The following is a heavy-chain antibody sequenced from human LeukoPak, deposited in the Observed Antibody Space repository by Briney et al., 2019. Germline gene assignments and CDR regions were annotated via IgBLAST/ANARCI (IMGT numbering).Heavy chain of an antibody. CDR1: GGSFSGYY. Sequence: SETLSLTCAVYGGSFSGYYWSWIRQPPGKGLGWIREINHSGSTNYNPSLKSRVTISVDTSKNQFSLKLSSVTAADTAVYYCVRQHRGYCGGGSCYSWVYWGQGTLVTVSS. V-gene: IGHV4-34*01. D-gene: IGHD2-15*01. J-gene: IGHJ4*02. CDR2: INHSGST. CDR3: VRQHRGYCGGGSCYSWVY.